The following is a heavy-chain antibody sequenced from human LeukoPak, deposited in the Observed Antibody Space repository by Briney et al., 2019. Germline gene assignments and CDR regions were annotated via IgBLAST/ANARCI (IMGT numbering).Heavy chain of an antibody. J-gene: IGHJ6*04. D-gene: IGHD2-21*02. CDR3: ATPFGDSPGYGMDV. Sequence: PGTSLRLSCAASGFTFSSYAMHWVRQAPGKGLEWVAVIWYDGSNKYYADSVKGRFTISRDNSKNTLYLQMNSLRAEDTAVYYCATPFGDSPGYGMDVWGKGTTVTVSS. CDR2: IWYDGSNK. V-gene: IGHV3-33*01. CDR1: GFTFSSYA.